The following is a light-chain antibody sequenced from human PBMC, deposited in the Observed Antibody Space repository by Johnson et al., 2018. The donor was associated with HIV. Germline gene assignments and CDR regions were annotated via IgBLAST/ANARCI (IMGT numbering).Light chain of an antibody. CDR3: GTWDSSLSP. Sequence: QSVLTQSPSVSAAPGQKVTISCSGSSSDIGNNYVSWYQQLPGTAPKLLIYDNNKRPSGIPDRFSGSKSGTSATLGITGLQTGDEADYYCGTWDSSLSPFGTGTKVTVL. CDR1: SSDIGNNY. V-gene: IGLV1-51*01. CDR2: DNN. J-gene: IGLJ1*01.